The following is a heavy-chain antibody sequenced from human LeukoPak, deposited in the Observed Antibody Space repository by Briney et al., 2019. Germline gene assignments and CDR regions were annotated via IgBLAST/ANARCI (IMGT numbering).Heavy chain of an antibody. CDR1: GFTFTTYW. CDR3: ARDLGSDMVRGVSTY. J-gene: IGHJ4*02. Sequence: GGSLRLSCVASGFTFTTYWMSWVRQAPGKGLEWVAKIKQDGSERNYVDSVKGRFTISRDTAKNSLSLQMDSLRPEDTAVYYCARDLGSDMVRGVSTYWGQGTLVTVSS. D-gene: IGHD3-10*01. V-gene: IGHV3-7*01. CDR2: IKQDGSER.